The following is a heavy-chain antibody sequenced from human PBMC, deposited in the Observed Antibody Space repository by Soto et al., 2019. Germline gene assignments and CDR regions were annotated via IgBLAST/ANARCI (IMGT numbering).Heavy chain of an antibody. Sequence: ASVKVSCKASGYTFTRYTMNWVRQAPGQRLEWMGWINPDNGNTKSSQKFQDRVIITRDTSASTAYMDLSSLRSEDTAVYYCARGIATGQLDTWGQGTLVTLSS. CDR2: INPDNGNT. J-gene: IGHJ5*02. CDR3: ARGIATGQLDT. V-gene: IGHV1-3*01. CDR1: GYTFTRYT. D-gene: IGHD2-15*01.